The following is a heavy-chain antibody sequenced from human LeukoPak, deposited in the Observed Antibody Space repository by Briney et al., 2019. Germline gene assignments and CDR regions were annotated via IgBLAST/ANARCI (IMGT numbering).Heavy chain of an antibody. D-gene: IGHD6-25*01. Sequence: PGGSLRLSCAASGFTFSNYGMNWVRQAPGKGLEWVSALSSSGGSTYYADSVKGRFTISRDNSKNTLYLQMNSLRAEDTAVYYCARDAGNGYGRFDYWGQGTQVTVSS. CDR2: LSSSGGST. J-gene: IGHJ4*02. V-gene: IGHV3-23*01. CDR1: GFTFSNYG. CDR3: ARDAGNGYGRFDY.